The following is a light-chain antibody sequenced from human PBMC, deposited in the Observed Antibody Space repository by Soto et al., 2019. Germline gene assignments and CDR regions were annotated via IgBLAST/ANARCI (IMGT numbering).Light chain of an antibody. CDR1: QSIGNY. J-gene: IGKJ1*01. CDR3: LQRAAWPWT. CDR2: DVF. V-gene: IGKV3-11*01. Sequence: EIVLTQAPATLSLSPGERATLSCRASQSIGNYIAWYQQKPGQAPRLLVYDVFNRATGIPARFSGSGSGTDFTLTISSLDPEDFAVYYCLQRAAWPWTFGQGTKVEVK.